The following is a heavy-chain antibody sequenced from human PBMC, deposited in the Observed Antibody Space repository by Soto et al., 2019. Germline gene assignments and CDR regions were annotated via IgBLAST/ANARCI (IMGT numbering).Heavy chain of an antibody. Sequence: PGGSLRLSCAASGFNFGGYWMTWVRQAPGKGLEWLGRIKSKSNGGTTDYAAPVKGRFTISRDDSQNTVYLQMNSLRIEDTAVYFCATGGYYFDYWGQGTLVTVSS. V-gene: IGHV3-15*01. CDR1: GFNFGGYW. CDR3: ATGGYYFDY. J-gene: IGHJ4*02. CDR2: IKSKSNGGTT.